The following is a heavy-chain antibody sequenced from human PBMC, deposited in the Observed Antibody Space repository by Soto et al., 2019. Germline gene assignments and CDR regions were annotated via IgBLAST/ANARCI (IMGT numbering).Heavy chain of an antibody. J-gene: IGHJ4*02. CDR3: AKDLVGSNADYYDY. CDR1: GFTFSSYA. Sequence: EVQLLESGGGLVQPGGSLRLSCAASGFTFSSYAMSWVRQAPGKGVEWVAAISGSGGRTYYADSVKGRFTISRENSKNTLYLQMNSLRAEAAAVYYCAKDLVGSNADYYDYWGQGTLVTVSS. D-gene: IGHD2-15*01. CDR2: ISGSGGRT. V-gene: IGHV3-23*01.